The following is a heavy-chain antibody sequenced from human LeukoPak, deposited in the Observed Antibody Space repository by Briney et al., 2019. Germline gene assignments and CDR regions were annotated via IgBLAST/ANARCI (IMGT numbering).Heavy chain of an antibody. CDR1: GGSFSGYY. D-gene: IGHD3-10*01. V-gene: IGHV4-34*01. CDR2: INHSGST. Sequence: PSETLSLTCAVYGGSFSGYYWSWIRQPPGKGLEWIGEINHSGSTNYNPSLKSRVTISVDTSKNQFSLKLSSVTAADTAVYYCARGRRTYYYGSGSYTYFDYWGQGTLVTVSS. J-gene: IGHJ4*02. CDR3: ARGRRTYYYGSGSYTYFDY.